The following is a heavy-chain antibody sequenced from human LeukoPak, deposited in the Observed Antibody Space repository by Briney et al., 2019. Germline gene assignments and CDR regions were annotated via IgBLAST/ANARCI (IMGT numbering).Heavy chain of an antibody. D-gene: IGHD6-19*01. V-gene: IGHV4-59*01. CDR3: AREGIAVAGTGAFDI. J-gene: IGHJ3*02. CDR1: GGSISSYY. CDR2: IYYSGST. Sequence: SETLSLTCTVSGGSISSYYWSWIRQPPGKGLEWLGYIYYSGSTNYNPSLKSRVTISVDTSKNQFSLKLSSVTAADTAVYYCAREGIAVAGTGAFDIWGQGTMVTVSS.